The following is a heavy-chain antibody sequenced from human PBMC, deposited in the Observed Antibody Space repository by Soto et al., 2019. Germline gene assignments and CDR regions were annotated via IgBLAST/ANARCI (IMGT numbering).Heavy chain of an antibody. CDR1: VGTFSSYA. CDR3: ARDHDSSPVNYYYYGMDV. D-gene: IGHD6-13*01. Sequence: QVQLVQSGAEVKKPGSSVKVSCKASVGTFSSYAISWVRQAPGQGLEWMGGIIPIFGTANYAQKFQGRVTITADESTSTAHMELSSLRSEDTAVYYCARDHDSSPVNYYYYGMDVWGQGTTVTVSS. CDR2: IIPIFGTA. J-gene: IGHJ6*02. V-gene: IGHV1-69*01.